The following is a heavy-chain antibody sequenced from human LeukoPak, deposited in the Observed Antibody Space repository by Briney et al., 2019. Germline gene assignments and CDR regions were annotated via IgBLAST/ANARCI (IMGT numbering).Heavy chain of an antibody. CDR1: GFIFNNYI. D-gene: IGHD5-18*01. Sequence: PGGSLRLSCAVSGFIFNNYIMNWVRQAPGKGLEWVSSITGSGSFVYYADSVKGRFTISRDNAKNSLFLQMNSLRAEDTAVYYCARDPNTAMVKGRAFDIWGQGTMVTVSS. V-gene: IGHV3-21*01. J-gene: IGHJ3*02. CDR2: ITGSGSFV. CDR3: ARDPNTAMVKGRAFDI.